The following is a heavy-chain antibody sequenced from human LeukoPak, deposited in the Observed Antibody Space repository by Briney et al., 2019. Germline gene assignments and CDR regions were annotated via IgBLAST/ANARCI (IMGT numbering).Heavy chain of an antibody. CDR1: GYSFTSYW. D-gene: IGHD6-13*01. J-gene: IGHJ1*01. Sequence: GESLKISCKGSGYSFTSYWIGWMRQMPGKGLEWMGIIYPGDSDTRYSPSFQGQVTISADKSISTAYLQWSSLKASDTAMYYCARGTGYSSSWRAEYFQHWGQGTLVTVSS. CDR3: ARGTGYSSSWRAEYFQH. V-gene: IGHV5-51*01. CDR2: IYPGDSDT.